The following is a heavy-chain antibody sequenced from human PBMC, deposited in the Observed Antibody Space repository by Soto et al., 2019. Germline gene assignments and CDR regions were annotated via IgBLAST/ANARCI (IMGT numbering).Heavy chain of an antibody. J-gene: IGHJ4*02. CDR2: ISSNGGKT. Sequence: VGSLRLSCSASGFTFSSYAMHWVRQAPGKGLEYVSTISSNGGKTYYADSVKARFTISRDNSKNTLYLQMSSLRAEDTAVYYCVKVLGVSTVTHAYFDSWGQGTLVTVSS. D-gene: IGHD4-4*01. V-gene: IGHV3-64D*06. CDR3: VKVLGVSTVTHAYFDS. CDR1: GFTFSSYA.